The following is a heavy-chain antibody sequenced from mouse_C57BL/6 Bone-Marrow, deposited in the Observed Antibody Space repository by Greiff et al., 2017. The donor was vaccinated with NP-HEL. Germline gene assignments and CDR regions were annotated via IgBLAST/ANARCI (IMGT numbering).Heavy chain of an antibody. CDR2: IWSGGST. D-gene: IGHD4-1*01. Sequence: VKLQESGPGLVQPSQSLSITCTVSGFSLTSYGVHWVRQSPGKGLEWLGVIWSGGSTDYNAAFISRLSISKDNSKSQVFFKMNSLQADDTAIYYCAAPNWDWVYYAMDYWGQGTSVTVSS. CDR3: AAPNWDWVYYAMDY. V-gene: IGHV2-2*01. CDR1: GFSLTSYG. J-gene: IGHJ4*01.